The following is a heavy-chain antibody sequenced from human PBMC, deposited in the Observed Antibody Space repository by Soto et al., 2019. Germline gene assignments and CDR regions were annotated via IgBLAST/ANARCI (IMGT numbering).Heavy chain of an antibody. CDR3: ARSGSYSWLPY. J-gene: IGHJ4*02. Sequence: PGGSLRLSCAASGFTFSSYALSWVRQAPGRGLEWVSSTSPSGDTYYADSVKGRFTLPRDNSKNTVYLQMNSLRVEDTALYFCARSGSYSWLPYWGQGTLVTVSS. CDR1: GFTFSSYA. V-gene: IGHV3-23*01. D-gene: IGHD1-26*01. CDR2: TSPSGDT.